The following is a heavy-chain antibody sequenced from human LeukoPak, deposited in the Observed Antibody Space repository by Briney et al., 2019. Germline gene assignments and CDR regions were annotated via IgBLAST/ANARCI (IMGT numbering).Heavy chain of an antibody. Sequence: AGGSLTLSCAAFGLTFNTYAMSWVRQAPGKGLEWVSLIIGSGNSIHYADSVKGRFTISRDNFKNTVFLQLNSLRPEDTAVYYCAKHGDNVWGSFRFGLDYWGQGTLVTVSS. J-gene: IGHJ4*02. D-gene: IGHD3-16*02. V-gene: IGHV3-23*01. CDR2: IIGSGNSI. CDR3: AKHGDNVWGSFRFGLDY. CDR1: GLTFNTYA.